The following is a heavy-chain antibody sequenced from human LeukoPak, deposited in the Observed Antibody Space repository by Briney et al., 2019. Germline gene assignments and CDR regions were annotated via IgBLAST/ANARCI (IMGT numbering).Heavy chain of an antibody. Sequence: GGSLRLSCAASGFTFSGSGMHWVRQASGKGLEWVGRIRSKANNYATAYGASVKGRFTISRDDSKNTAYLQMNSLKTEDTAVYYCTRPYIGGWYWGQGTLVTVSS. CDR2: IRSKANNYAT. CDR1: GFTFSGSG. J-gene: IGHJ4*02. CDR3: TRPYIGGWY. V-gene: IGHV3-73*01. D-gene: IGHD6-19*01.